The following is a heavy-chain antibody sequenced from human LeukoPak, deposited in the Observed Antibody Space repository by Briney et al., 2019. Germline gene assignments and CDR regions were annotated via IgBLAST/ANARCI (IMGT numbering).Heavy chain of an antibody. J-gene: IGHJ3*02. D-gene: IGHD6-19*01. CDR3: ASASSGWGGALDI. CDR2: IYPGDADT. Sequence: GESLKISCKGSGYSFTSYWIGWVRQMPGKGLEWMGIIYPGDADTRYSPSFQGQVTISADKSIRTAFLQWSSRKASDTARYYCASASSGWGGALDIWGQGTMVTVSS. V-gene: IGHV5-51*01. CDR1: GYSFTSYW.